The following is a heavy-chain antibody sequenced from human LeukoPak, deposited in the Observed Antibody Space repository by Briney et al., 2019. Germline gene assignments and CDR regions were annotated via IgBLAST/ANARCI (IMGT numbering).Heavy chain of an antibody. D-gene: IGHD4-17*01. CDR2: ISGSGGST. V-gene: IGHV3-23*01. CDR3: ARDGNGDYERVVDY. Sequence: GGSLRLSCAASGFTFSSYAMSWVRQAPGKGLEWVSAISGSGGSTYYADSVKGRFTISRDNSKNTLYLQMNSLRAEDTAVYYCARDGNGDYERVVDYWGQGTLVTVSS. J-gene: IGHJ4*02. CDR1: GFTFSSYA.